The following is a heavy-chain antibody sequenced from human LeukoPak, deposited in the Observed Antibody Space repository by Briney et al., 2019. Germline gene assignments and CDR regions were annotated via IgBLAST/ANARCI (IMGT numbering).Heavy chain of an antibody. Sequence: ASVTVSYKASGYTFTDYYMHWVRQAPGQGLEWMGWINPNSGGTNYAQKFQGRVTMTGDTSISTAYMELSRLRSDDTAVYYCARERTLTSCYDYWGQGTLVTVSS. CDR2: INPNSGGT. CDR3: ARERTLTSCYDY. CDR1: GYTFTDYY. V-gene: IGHV1-2*02. J-gene: IGHJ4*02. D-gene: IGHD2-15*01.